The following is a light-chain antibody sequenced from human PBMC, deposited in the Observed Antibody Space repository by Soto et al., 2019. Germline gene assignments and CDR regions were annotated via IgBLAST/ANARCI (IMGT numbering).Light chain of an antibody. Sequence: DIPMTQSPSTPSGTVGDRVTISCRASQTISSWLAWYQQKPGKAPKLLIYKASTLKSGVPSRFSGSGSGTEFTLTISSLQPDDFATYYCQHYNSYSEAFGQGTKVDIK. CDR2: KAS. J-gene: IGKJ1*01. CDR3: QHYNSYSEA. V-gene: IGKV1-5*03. CDR1: QTISSW.